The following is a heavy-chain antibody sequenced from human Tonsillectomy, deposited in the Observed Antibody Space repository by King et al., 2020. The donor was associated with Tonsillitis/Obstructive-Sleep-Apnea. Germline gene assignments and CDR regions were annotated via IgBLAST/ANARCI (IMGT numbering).Heavy chain of an antibody. CDR3: ARDSMSHYFDSSGYYTFDY. CDR1: GYTFTSYG. Sequence: QLVQSGAEVKKPGASVKVSCKASGYTFTSYGISWVRQAPGQGLEWMGWISAHNGNTNYAQKLQGRVTMTTDTSTNTAYLDLRSLRSDDTAVYYCARDSMSHYFDSSGYYTFDYWGQGTLVTVSS. D-gene: IGHD3-22*01. J-gene: IGHJ4*02. V-gene: IGHV1-18*01. CDR2: ISAHNGNT.